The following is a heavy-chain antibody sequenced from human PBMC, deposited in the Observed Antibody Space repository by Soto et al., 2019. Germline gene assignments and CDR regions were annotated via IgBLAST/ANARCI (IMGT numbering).Heavy chain of an antibody. Sequence: QVQLVESGGGVVQPGRSLRLSCAASGFTFSSYGMHWVRQAPGKGLEWVAVISYDGSNKYYADSVKGRFTISRDNSMNTLYLQMNSLRAEDTAVYYCAKTSYYDSSGYYSPPFDYWGQGTLVTVSS. CDR3: AKTSYYDSSGYYSPPFDY. CDR2: ISYDGSNK. D-gene: IGHD3-22*01. CDR1: GFTFSSYG. J-gene: IGHJ4*02. V-gene: IGHV3-30*18.